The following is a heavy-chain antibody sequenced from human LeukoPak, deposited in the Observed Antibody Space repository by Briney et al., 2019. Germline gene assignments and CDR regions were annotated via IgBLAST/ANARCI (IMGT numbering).Heavy chain of an antibody. D-gene: IGHD4-11*01. J-gene: IGHJ4*02. Sequence: GGSLRLSCAASGFTFSSYAMHWVRQAPGKGLEWVSAISGGGGSTYYTDSVKGRFTISRDNSKNTLFLQMDSLRAEDTAVYYCAKGPVNTRNLIDYWGQGTLVTVSS. V-gene: IGHV3-23*01. CDR1: GFTFSSYA. CDR2: ISGGGGST. CDR3: AKGPVNTRNLIDY.